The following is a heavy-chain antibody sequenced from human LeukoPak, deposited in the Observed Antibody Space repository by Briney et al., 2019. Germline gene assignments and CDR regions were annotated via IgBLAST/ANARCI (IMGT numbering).Heavy chain of an antibody. CDR1: GGSISSGDYY. V-gene: IGHV4-30-4*02. Sequence: SETLSLTCTVSGGSISSGDYYWSWIRQPPGKGLEWIGCIYYSGSTYYNPSLKSRVTISVDTSKNQFSLRLSSVTAADTAVYYCARELRFGEFQLDYWGQGTLVTVSS. D-gene: IGHD3-10*01. CDR2: IYYSGST. J-gene: IGHJ4*02. CDR3: ARELRFGEFQLDY.